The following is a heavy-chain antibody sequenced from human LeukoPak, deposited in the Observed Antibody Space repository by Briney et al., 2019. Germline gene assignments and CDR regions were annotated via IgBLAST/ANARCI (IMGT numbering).Heavy chain of an antibody. CDR3: ASAYGSGSPQYYYYGMDV. J-gene: IGHJ6*02. CDR1: GYTFTSYG. Sequence: ASVKVSCKASGYTFTSYGISWVRQAPGQGLEWMGWINAYNGNTNYAQKLQGRVTMTTDTSTSTAYMELRSLRSEDTAVYYCASAYGSGSPQYYYYGMDVWGQGTTVTVSS. D-gene: IGHD3-10*01. CDR2: INAYNGNT. V-gene: IGHV1-18*01.